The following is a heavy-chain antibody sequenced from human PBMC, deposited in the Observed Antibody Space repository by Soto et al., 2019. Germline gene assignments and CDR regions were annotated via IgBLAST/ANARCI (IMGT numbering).Heavy chain of an antibody. CDR2: IYYSGST. V-gene: IGHV4-59*01. J-gene: IGHJ6*03. CDR1: GGSISSYY. CDR3: ARDRVTTPDGVDYYYMDV. D-gene: IGHD4-17*01. Sequence: TLSLTCTVSGGSISSYYWSWIRQPPGKGLEWIGYIYYSGSTNYNPSLKSRVTISVDTSKNQFSLKLSSVTAADTAVYYCARDRVTTPDGVDYYYMDVWGKGTTVTVSS.